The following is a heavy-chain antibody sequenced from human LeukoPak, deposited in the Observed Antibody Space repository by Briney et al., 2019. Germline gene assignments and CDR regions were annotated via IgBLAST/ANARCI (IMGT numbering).Heavy chain of an antibody. CDR2: MNPNSGNT. V-gene: IGHV1-8*01. Sequence: ASVKVSCKASGYTFTSYDINWVRQATGQGLEWMGWMNPNSGNTGYAQKFQGRVTMTRNTSISTAYMELSSLRSEDTAVYYCARNLVYDILTGYQYYFDYWGQGTLVTVSS. J-gene: IGHJ4*02. CDR1: GYTFTSYD. D-gene: IGHD3-9*01. CDR3: ARNLVYDILTGYQYYFDY.